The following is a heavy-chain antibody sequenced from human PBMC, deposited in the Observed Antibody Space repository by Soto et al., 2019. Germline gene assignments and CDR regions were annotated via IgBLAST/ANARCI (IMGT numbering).Heavy chain of an antibody. Sequence: PSETLCLTCAVSGASLRSYHRSWIRQPAGKGLEWIGRMQHTGNTNYNPSLKSRLTFSLDTAKNQFSLKLTSVTAADTAIDYCARDNYGGMRDFWGPGTLVTVSS. CDR1: GASLRSYH. D-gene: IGHD4-17*01. J-gene: IGHJ4*02. CDR3: ARDNYGGMRDF. CDR2: MQHTGNT. V-gene: IGHV4-4*07.